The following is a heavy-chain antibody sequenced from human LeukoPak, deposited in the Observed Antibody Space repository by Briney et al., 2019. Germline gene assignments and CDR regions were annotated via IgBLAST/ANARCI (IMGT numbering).Heavy chain of an antibody. J-gene: IGHJ4*02. CDR3: ATDLSGTYGFW. V-gene: IGHV1-24*01. D-gene: IGHD1-26*01. CDR1: GYTLTELS. Sequence: ASVKVPCKVSGYTLTELSMHWVRQAPGKGLEWMGGFDPEDGETIYAQKFQGRVTMTEDTSTDTAYMELGSLRSEDTAVYYCATDLSGTYGFWWGQGTLVTVSS. CDR2: FDPEDGET.